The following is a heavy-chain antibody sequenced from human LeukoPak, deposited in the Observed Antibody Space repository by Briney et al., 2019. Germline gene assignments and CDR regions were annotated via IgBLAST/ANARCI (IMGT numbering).Heavy chain of an antibody. CDR1: GGSINRYY. CDR2: IYYSGNT. V-gene: IGHV4-59*01. D-gene: IGHD5-18*01. J-gene: IGHJ3*02. Sequence: PSETLSLTCTVSGGSINRYYWNWLRQPPGKPLEWIGHIYYSGNTKYNPSLNSRVTISIDTSKNQFSLKLSSVTAADTAVYYCARDGARGYSYGYGAFDIWGQGTMVTVSS. CDR3: ARDGARGYSYGYGAFDI.